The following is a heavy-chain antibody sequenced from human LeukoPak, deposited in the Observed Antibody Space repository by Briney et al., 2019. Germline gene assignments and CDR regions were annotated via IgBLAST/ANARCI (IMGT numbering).Heavy chain of an antibody. CDR1: GGSMTNYY. V-gene: IGHV4-59*01. D-gene: IGHD5-18*01. Sequence: TSETLSLTCTVSGGSMTNYYWTWIRQPPGEGLEWLAYIYYYGSTNYNPSLESRLTLTVDTSKYQFSLKLSSVTAADTAVYYCAREGAGSYGFRYIDVWGKGTTVTVS. CDR2: IYYYGST. CDR3: AREGAGSYGFRYIDV. J-gene: IGHJ6*03.